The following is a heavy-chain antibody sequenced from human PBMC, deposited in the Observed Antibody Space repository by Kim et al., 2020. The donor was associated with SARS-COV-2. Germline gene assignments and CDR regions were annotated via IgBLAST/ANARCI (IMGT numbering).Heavy chain of an antibody. CDR1: GFYFSGHS. Sequence: GGSLRLSCAASGFYFSGHSKHWVRQAPGKGLDWVAIVSSDGSKTYYEDPAKGRFTISRDNSKKTLCRQMISLRIEETAVYYCVRVGLCSGRDCYSPLDNWGQGTQVTVSS. CDR3: VRVGLCSGRDCYSPLDN. J-gene: IGHJ4*02. V-gene: IGHV3-30*04. CDR2: VSSDGSKT. D-gene: IGHD2-15*01.